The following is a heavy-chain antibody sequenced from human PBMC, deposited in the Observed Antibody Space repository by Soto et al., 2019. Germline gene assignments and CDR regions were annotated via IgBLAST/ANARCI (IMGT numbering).Heavy chain of an antibody. CDR2: LSSSSSTI. J-gene: IGHJ4*02. D-gene: IGHD3-3*01. Sequence: EVQLVESGGGLVQPGGSLRLSCAASGFTFSSYSMNWVRQAPGKGLEWVSYLSSSSSTIYYADSVKGRFTISRDNAKNSLYLQMNSLRAEDTAVYYCAFNYDFWTGYYYYFDYWGQGTLVTVSS. CDR1: GFTFSSYS. CDR3: AFNYDFWTGYYYYFDY. V-gene: IGHV3-48*01.